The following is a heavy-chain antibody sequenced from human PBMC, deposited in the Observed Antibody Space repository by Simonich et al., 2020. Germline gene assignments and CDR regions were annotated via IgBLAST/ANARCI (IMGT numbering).Heavy chain of an antibody. D-gene: IGHD3-22*01. CDR2: NSGSGGST. CDR3: AKDLGERITMIVVVIDAFDI. CDR1: GFTFSSYA. V-gene: IGHV3-23*01. J-gene: IGHJ3*02. Sequence: GGGLVQPGGSLRLSCAASGFTFSSYAMSWVRQAPGKGLGWVSANSGSGGSTYYAEYVKGRLTISRDNSKNTLYLQMNSLRAEDTAVYYCAKDLGERITMIVVVIDAFDIWGQGTMVTVSS.